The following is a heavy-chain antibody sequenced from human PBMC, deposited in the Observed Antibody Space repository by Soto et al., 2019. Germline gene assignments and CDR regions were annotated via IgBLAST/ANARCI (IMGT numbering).Heavy chain of an antibody. CDR2: IYWDDDK. CDR1: GFSLSTSGVG. D-gene: IGHD2-21*01. V-gene: IGHV2-5*02. CDR3: AHAPGVGASYYFGY. Sequence: SGPTLVNPTHTLTLTCTFSGFSLSTSGVGVGWIPQPPGKALDWLALIYWDDDKRYSPSLKSRLTITKDTSKNQVVLTMTNMDAVYTAGYYCAHAPGVGASYYFGYWGQGTLVTVS. J-gene: IGHJ4*02.